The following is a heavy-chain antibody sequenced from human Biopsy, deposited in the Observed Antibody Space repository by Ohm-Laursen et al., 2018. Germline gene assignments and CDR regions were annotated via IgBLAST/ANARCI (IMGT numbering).Heavy chain of an antibody. J-gene: IGHJ4*02. Sequence: SLRLSCSASGLTFSSYAMTWVRQAPGKGLEWVSVINTSGGSTHYAVSVKGRFTISRDNSKNTLYLRMNSLRAEGTAVYYCAKPADSYGSEFYFDYWGQGTLVTVSS. CDR1: GLTFSSYA. CDR2: INTSGGST. CDR3: AKPADSYGSEFYFDY. D-gene: IGHD4-17*01. V-gene: IGHV3-23*01.